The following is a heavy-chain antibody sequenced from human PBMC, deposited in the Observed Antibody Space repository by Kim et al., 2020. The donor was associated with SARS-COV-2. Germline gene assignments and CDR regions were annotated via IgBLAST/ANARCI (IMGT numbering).Heavy chain of an antibody. CDR2: NDKT. J-gene: IGHJ4*02. Sequence: NDKTKYSQKCQGRVTITRDTSASTAYMELSSLRSEDTAVYYCAREARLAYWGQGTLVTVSS. D-gene: IGHD3-3*02. V-gene: IGHV1-3*01. CDR3: AREARLAY.